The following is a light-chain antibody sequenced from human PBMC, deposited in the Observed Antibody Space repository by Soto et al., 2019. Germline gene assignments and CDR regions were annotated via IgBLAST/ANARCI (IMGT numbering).Light chain of an antibody. Sequence: QSVLTQPASVSGSPGQSITISCTGTSSDVGGYNYVSWYQQRPVKAPKLMIYEVSNRPSGVSNRFSGSKSGNTASLTISGLQAEDEADYYCSSYTSSSTLNYVFGTGTKVTVL. J-gene: IGLJ1*01. CDR1: SSDVGGYNY. CDR2: EVS. CDR3: SSYTSSSTLNYV. V-gene: IGLV2-14*01.